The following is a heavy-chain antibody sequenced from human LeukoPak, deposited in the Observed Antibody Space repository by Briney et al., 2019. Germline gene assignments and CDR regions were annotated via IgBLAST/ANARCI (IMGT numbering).Heavy chain of an antibody. D-gene: IGHD4-23*01. CDR3: ARALGYGGNSGFDY. Sequence: SETLSLTCTVSGGSISSGDYYWSWIRQPPGKGLEGIGYIYYSGSTYYNPSLKSRVTISVDTSKNQFSLKLSSVTAADTAVYYCARALGYGGNSGFDYWGPGTLVTVSS. CDR1: GGSISSGDYY. CDR2: IYYSGST. V-gene: IGHV4-30-4*08. J-gene: IGHJ4*02.